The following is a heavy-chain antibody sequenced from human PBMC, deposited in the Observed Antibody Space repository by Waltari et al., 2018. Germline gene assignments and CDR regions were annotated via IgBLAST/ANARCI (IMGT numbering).Heavy chain of an antibody. CDR1: GFPVGSYG. Sequence: EVQLVESGGGLAQPGGSLRLPCAASGFPVGSYGVNWVRQAPGKGLEWVSYISAGSGNKRYADSVEGRFSISRDNTRNSLSLQMNSLRVEDTAVYYCVRDHRFAFDNWGQGTVVSVSS. CDR3: VRDHRFAFDN. V-gene: IGHV3-48*04. J-gene: IGHJ3*02. CDR2: ISAGSGNK.